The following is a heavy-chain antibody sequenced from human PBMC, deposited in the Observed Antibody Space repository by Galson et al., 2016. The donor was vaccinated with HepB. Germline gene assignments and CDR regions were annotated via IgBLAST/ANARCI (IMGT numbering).Heavy chain of an antibody. J-gene: IGHJ4*02. CDR1: GYTFANYG. D-gene: IGHD4-23*01. CDR3: AGDRGGYSDF. V-gene: IGHV7-4-1*01. Sequence: SVKVSCKASGYTFANYGLTWVRQAPGQGLEWMGWINTNTGSPTYAQGFTGRIVFSLDTSVSTTYLQIYSLQAGDTAVYYCAGDRGGYSDFWGQGTLVTVSS. CDR2: INTNTGSP.